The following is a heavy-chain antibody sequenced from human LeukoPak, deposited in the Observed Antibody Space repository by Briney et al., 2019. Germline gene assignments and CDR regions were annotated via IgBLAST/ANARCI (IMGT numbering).Heavy chain of an antibody. J-gene: IGHJ5*02. CDR1: GGSISSSSYY. Sequence: SETLSLTCTVSGGSISSSSYYWSWIRQPPGKGLEWIGYIYYSGSTNYNPSLKSRVTISVDTSKNQFSLKLSSVTAADTAVYYCARGPPNTDTYCDTTSCQNWVGPWGQGTLVTVSS. V-gene: IGHV4-61*05. CDR3: ARGPPNTDTYCDTTSCQNWVGP. D-gene: IGHD2-2*01. CDR2: IYYSGST.